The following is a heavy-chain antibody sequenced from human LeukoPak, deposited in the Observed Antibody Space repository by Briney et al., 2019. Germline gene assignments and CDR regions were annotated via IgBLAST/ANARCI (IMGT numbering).Heavy chain of an antibody. V-gene: IGHV3-48*02. CDR1: GFTFSSYS. J-gene: IGHJ4*02. Sequence: PGGSLRLSCAASGFTFSSYSLNWVRQAPGKGLEWVSYVTITGDSLYYVDSVKGRFTISRDNAKNSVYLQMNSLRDEDTAVYYCARIVYDSSGYIDYWGQGTLVTVSS. D-gene: IGHD3-22*01. CDR2: VTITGDSL. CDR3: ARIVYDSSGYIDY.